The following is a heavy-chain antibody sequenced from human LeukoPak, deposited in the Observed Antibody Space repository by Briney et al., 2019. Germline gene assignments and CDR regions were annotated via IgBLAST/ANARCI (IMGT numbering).Heavy chain of an antibody. V-gene: IGHV1-2*02. CDR1: GYTLTELS. J-gene: IGHJ4*02. Sequence: GASVKVSCKVSGYTLTELSMHWVRQAPGKGLEWMGWINPNSGGTNYAQKFQGRVTMTRDTSISTAYMELSRLRSDDTAVYYCARDRYDYWSGYQYWGQGTLVTVSS. CDR2: INPNSGGT. CDR3: ARDRYDYWSGYQY. D-gene: IGHD3-3*01.